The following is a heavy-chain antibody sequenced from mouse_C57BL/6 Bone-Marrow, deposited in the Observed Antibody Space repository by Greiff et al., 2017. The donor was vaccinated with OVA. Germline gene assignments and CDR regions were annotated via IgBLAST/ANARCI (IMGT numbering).Heavy chain of an antibody. J-gene: IGHJ4*01. Sequence: VQRVESGPELARPWASVKISCQAFYTFSRRVHFAIRDTNYWMPWVKQRPGQGLEWIGAIYPGNGDTSYNQKFKGKVTLTADKSASTAYMQLSSLTSEDAAVYYCAWGFTHAMDYWGQGTSVTVSS. CDR1: YTFSRRVH. CDR3: SEDAAVYYCAWGFTHAMDY. CDR2: GQGLEWIG. V-gene: IGHV1-87*01.